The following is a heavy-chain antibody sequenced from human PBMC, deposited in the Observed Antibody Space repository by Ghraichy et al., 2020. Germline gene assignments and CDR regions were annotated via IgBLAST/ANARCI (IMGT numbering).Heavy chain of an antibody. CDR1: GFTFSDYY. CDR2: ISSSGSTI. CDR3: AREQLVPDYYYMDV. D-gene: IGHD6-13*01. V-gene: IGHV3-11*04. Sequence: GGSLRLSCAASGFTFSDYYMSWIRQAPGKGLEWVSYISSSGSTIYYADSVKGRFTISRDNAKNSLYLQMNSLRAEDTAVYYCAREQLVPDYYYMDVWGKGTTVTVSS. J-gene: IGHJ6*03.